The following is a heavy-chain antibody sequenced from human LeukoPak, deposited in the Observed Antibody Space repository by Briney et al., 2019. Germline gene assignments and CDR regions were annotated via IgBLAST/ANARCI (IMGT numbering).Heavy chain of an antibody. CDR1: GFTFSSYG. CDR2: IWYDGSNK. J-gene: IGHJ4*02. Sequence: PGGSLRLSCAASGFTFSSYGMHWVRQAPGKGLEWVAVIWYDGSNKYYADSVKGRFTISRDNSKNMLYLQMNSLRAEDTAVYYCARDSLEEYYFDYWGQGTLATVSS. CDR3: ARDSLEEYYFDY. V-gene: IGHV3-33*01.